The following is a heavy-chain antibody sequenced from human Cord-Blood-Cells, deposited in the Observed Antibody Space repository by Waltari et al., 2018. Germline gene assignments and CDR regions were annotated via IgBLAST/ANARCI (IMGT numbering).Heavy chain of an antibody. J-gene: IGHJ3*02. V-gene: IGHV3-53*04. Sequence: EVQLVESGGGLVQPGGSLRLSCAASGFTVSSNYMRWVRQAPGKGLWWCALIYCGCRTYYTDSVKGRFTISRHNSKNTLYLQMNSLRAEDTAVYYCARTLTVTDAFDIWGQGTMVTVSS. CDR1: GFTVSSNY. CDR3: ARTLTVTDAFDI. D-gene: IGHD4-17*01. CDR2: IYCGCRT.